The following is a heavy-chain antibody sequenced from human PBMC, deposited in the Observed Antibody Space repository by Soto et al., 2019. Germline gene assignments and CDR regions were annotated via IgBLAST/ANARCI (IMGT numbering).Heavy chain of an antibody. V-gene: IGHV4-34*01. CDR1: GGFVSSGNYY. D-gene: IGHD1-1*01. Sequence: QEQLQQWGAGLLKPSETLSLTCAVYGGFVSSGNYYWSWIRQPPGKGLEWIGEMSHSGGTHFNPCLKSRVTISVDTSKNQFSLKLSSVTAADTALYYCARVERGTATTVVDAFDIWGPGTMVTVSS. CDR3: ARVERGTATTVVDAFDI. J-gene: IGHJ3*02. CDR2: MSHSGGT.